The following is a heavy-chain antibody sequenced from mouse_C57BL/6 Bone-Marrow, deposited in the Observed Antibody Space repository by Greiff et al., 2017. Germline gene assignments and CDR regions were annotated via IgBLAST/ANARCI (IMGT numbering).Heavy chain of an antibody. CDR1: GYTFTSYW. V-gene: IGHV1-59*01. J-gene: IGHJ3*01. CDR2: IDPSDSYT. Sequence: VQLQQPGAELVRPGTSVKLSCKASGYTFTSYWMHWVKQRPGQGLEWIGVIDPSDSYTNYNQKFKGKATLTVDTSSSPAYMQLSSLTSEDSAVYYCARPRWFAYWGQGTLVTVSA. CDR3: ARPRWFAY.